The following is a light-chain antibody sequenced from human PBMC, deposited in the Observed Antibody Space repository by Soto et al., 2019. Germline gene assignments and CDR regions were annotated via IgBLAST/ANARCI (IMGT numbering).Light chain of an antibody. CDR1: QSIGDT. J-gene: IGKJ1*01. CDR2: GAS. CDR3: QQYDNWPWT. V-gene: IGKV3-15*01. Sequence: EIVMTQSPATLSVSPGGRATLSCRASQSIGDTLAWYQQKPGQAPRLLIYGASSRVTGFPARFSGSGSGTDFNFTISSLESDDFGVYYCQQYDNWPWTFGQGTKVEIK.